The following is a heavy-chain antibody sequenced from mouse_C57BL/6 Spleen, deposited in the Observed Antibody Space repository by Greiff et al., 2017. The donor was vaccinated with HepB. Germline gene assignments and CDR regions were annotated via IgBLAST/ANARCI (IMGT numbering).Heavy chain of an antibody. V-gene: IGHV5-12*01. D-gene: IGHD2-10*02. CDR1: GFTFSDYY. Sequence: EVQLVESGGGLVQPGGSLKLSCAASGFTFSDYYMYWVRQTPEKRLEWVAYISNGGGSTYYPDTVKGRVTISRDNAKNTLYLQMSRLKSEDTAMYYCARRYGNYEAMDYWGQGTSVTVSS. J-gene: IGHJ4*01. CDR2: ISNGGGST. CDR3: ARRYGNYEAMDY.